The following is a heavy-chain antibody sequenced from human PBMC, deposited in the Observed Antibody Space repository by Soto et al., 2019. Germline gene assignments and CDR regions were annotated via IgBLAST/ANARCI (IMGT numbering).Heavy chain of an antibody. D-gene: IGHD5-12*01. Sequence: PSETLSLTCTVSGGSISSSSYYWGWIRQPPGKGLEWIGSIYYSGSTYYNPSLKSRVTISVDTSKNQFSLKLSSVTAADTAVYYCARHEFSGKLYYFDYWGQGTLVTVSS. J-gene: IGHJ4*02. V-gene: IGHV4-39*01. CDR3: ARHEFSGKLYYFDY. CDR1: GGSISSSSYY. CDR2: IYYSGST.